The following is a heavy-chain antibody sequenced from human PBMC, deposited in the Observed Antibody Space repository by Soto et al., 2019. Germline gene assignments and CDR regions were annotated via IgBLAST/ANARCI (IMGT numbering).Heavy chain of an antibody. J-gene: IGHJ5*02. V-gene: IGHV1-2*02. Sequence: VQLVQSGAEVKKPGASVKVSCKASGYTFTDYFIHWVRQAPGQGFEWMGWINPNSRGTNYAPKFQGRVTMTRDTSNSTAYMELRGLRSDDTAVYYCARVTLKAGNWFDPWGQGTLVTVSS. CDR1: GYTFTDYF. CDR2: INPNSRGT. CDR3: ARVTLKAGNWFDP.